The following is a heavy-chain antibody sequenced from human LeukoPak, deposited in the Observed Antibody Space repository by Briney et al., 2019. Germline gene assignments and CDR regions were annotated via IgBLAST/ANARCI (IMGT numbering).Heavy chain of an antibody. CDR1: GFTFSSYW. D-gene: IGHD3-16*01. CDR3: ARGGGLDV. J-gene: IGHJ6*02. V-gene: IGHV3-7*03. CDR2: INHNGNVN. Sequence: GGFLRLSCAASGFTFSSYWMNWARQAPGKGLEWVASINHNGNVNYYVDSVRGRFTISRDNAKNSLYLQMSNLRAEDTAVYFCARGGGLDVWGQGATVTVSS.